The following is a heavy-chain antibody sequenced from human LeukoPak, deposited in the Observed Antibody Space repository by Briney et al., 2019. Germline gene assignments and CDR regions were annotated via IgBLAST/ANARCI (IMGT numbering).Heavy chain of an antibody. Sequence: GGSLRLSCAASGFTFSDTWMHWVRQAPGKGLVWVSRIRSDGSDTRYAESVKGRFTISRDNAKNTLYLQMNSLRAEDTAVYYCARDWFHAVDYWGQGTLVTVSS. J-gene: IGHJ4*02. CDR1: GFTFSDTW. V-gene: IGHV3-74*01. CDR2: IRSDGSDT. D-gene: IGHD2/OR15-2a*01. CDR3: ARDWFHAVDY.